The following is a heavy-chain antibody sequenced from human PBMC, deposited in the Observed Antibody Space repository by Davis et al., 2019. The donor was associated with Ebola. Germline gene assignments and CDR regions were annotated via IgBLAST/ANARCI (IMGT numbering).Heavy chain of an antibody. V-gene: IGHV1-69*13. Sequence: SVKVSCKASGGTFSSYAISWVRQAPGQGLEWMGGIIPIFGTANYAQKFQGRVTITADESTSTAYMELSSLRSEDTAVYYCASSPIFGVVSLRDLYYYGMDVWGKGTTVTVSS. CDR1: GGTFSSYA. CDR3: ASSPIFGVVSLRDLYYYGMDV. J-gene: IGHJ6*04. CDR2: IIPIFGTA. D-gene: IGHD3-3*01.